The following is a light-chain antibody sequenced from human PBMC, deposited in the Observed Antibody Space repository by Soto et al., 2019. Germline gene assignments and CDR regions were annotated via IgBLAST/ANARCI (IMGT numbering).Light chain of an antibody. V-gene: IGKV3-15*01. J-gene: IGKJ1*01. CDR2: DAS. CDR3: QQYNYWPPWT. Sequence: IVMTQSPATLSGSPGERATLSCRASQRVSNSLAWYQRNPGQAPRLLIYDASTRATGIPARFSGSGSGTEFTLTISGLQSEDFAVYCCQQYNYWPPWTFGQGTRVEIK. CDR1: QRVSNS.